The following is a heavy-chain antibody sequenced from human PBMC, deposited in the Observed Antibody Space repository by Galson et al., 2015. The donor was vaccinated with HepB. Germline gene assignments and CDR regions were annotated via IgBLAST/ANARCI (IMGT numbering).Heavy chain of an antibody. Sequence: SLRLSCAAYGFTFSNYAIHWVRQAPGKGLEWVAVISSNGSTQSCADSVKGRFTISRDNSKNSLSLQMNSLRAEDAAVYFCAKEGSPYYYYYGIDVWGQGTTVTVSS. CDR2: ISSNGSTQ. CDR1: GFTFSNYA. CDR3: AKEGSPYYYYYGIDV. J-gene: IGHJ6*02. D-gene: IGHD3-10*01. V-gene: IGHV3-30*18.